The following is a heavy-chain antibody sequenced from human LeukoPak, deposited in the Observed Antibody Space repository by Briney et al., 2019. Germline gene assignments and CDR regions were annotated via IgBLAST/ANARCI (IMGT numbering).Heavy chain of an antibody. J-gene: IGHJ4*02. V-gene: IGHV3-23*01. Sequence: PGGSLRLSCAASGFTFGNAWMSWVRQAPGKGLEWVSAISGSGGSTYYADSVKGRFTISRDNSKNTLYLQMNSLRAEDTAVYYCAKKTGYTSSWYYFDYWGQGTLVTVSS. CDR1: GFTFGNAW. CDR3: AKKTGYTSSWYYFDY. CDR2: ISGSGGST. D-gene: IGHD6-13*01.